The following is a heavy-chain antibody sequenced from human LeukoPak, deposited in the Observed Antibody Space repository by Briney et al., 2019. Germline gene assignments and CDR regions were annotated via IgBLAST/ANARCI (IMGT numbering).Heavy chain of an antibody. CDR1: GFTFSSYA. CDR3: ASYIAAAGRGFDY. V-gene: IGHV3-23*01. J-gene: IGHJ4*02. D-gene: IGHD6-13*01. CDR2: ISGSGGST. Sequence: GGSLRLSCAASGFTFSSYAMSWVRQAPGKGLGWVSGISGSGGSTYYADSVKGRFTISRDNSKNTLYLQMNSLRAEDTAVYYCASYIAAAGRGFDYWGQGTLVTVSS.